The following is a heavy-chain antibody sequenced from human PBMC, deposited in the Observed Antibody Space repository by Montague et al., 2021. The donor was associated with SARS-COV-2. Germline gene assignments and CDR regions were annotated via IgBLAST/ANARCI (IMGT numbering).Heavy chain of an antibody. D-gene: IGHD3-10*01. CDR2: VFSSGIT. V-gene: IGHV4-4*07. CDR3: ARQARGVGFDI. Sequence: SETLSLTCTVSGASINGYYWTWIRQPAGKGLEWIGRVFSSGITNYNPSLKSRLTMSIDMSKNQFSLKMGSVTAADTAMYYCARQARGVGFDIWGQGTRVTVSS. CDR1: GASINGYY. J-gene: IGHJ3*02.